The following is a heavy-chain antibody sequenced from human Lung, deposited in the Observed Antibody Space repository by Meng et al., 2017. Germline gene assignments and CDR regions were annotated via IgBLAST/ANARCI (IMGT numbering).Heavy chain of an antibody. J-gene: IGHJ4*02. CDR3: ARNSSSSVVDY. CDR1: GYSFTCCG. CDR2: ISAYSGYT. Sequence: QVQLVQFGAEVKKPWALVKVSCKASGYSFTCCGISWVRQAPGQGLEWLGWISAYSGYTNYAQKLQGRVTMTTDTSTSTAYMELRSLSSDDTALYYCARNSSSSVVDYWGQGTLVTVSS. V-gene: IGHV1-18*01. D-gene: IGHD6-6*01.